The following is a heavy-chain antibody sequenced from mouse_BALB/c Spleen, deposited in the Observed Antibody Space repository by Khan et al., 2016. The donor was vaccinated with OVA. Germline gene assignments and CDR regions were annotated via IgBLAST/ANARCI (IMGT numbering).Heavy chain of an antibody. Sequence: QVQLKQSGAELVKAGASVKMSCKASGYTFTSYWMNWVKQRLGQGLEWFAETNPTNGRTYYNEKFKSKATLTVDKSSSTAYMLLSGPTFEDSAVYYCARIKKIVATYLDYWGQGTTLTVSS. V-gene: IGHV1S81*02. CDR3: ARIKKIVATYLDY. D-gene: IGHD1-1*01. CDR1: GYTFTSYW. CDR2: TNPTNGRT. J-gene: IGHJ2*01.